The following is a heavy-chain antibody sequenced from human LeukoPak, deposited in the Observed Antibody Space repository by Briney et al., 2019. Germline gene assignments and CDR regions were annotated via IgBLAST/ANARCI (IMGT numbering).Heavy chain of an antibody. CDR1: GFTFDDYA. D-gene: IGHD6-19*01. CDR2: ISGSGDST. V-gene: IGHV3-23*01. J-gene: IGHJ4*02. CDR3: AKDAFVSGWYYFDY. Sequence: GRSLRLSCAASGFTFDDYAMHWVRQVPGKGLEWVSGISGSGDSTNYADSVKGRFTISRDNSENTLYLQMNSLRAEDTAVYYCAKDAFVSGWYYFDYWGQGLLVTVSS.